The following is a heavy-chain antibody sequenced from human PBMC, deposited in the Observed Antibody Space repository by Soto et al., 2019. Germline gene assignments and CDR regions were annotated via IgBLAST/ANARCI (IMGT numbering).Heavy chain of an antibody. CDR1: GGSISSGGYY. CDR3: ARDRPHYGSGSYTVESLDY. J-gene: IGHJ4*02. V-gene: IGHV4-31*03. CDR2: IYYSGST. Sequence: QVQLQESGPGLVKPSQTLSLTCTVSGGSISSGGYYWSWIRQHPGKGLARIGYIYYSGSTYYNPSIQSRVTISVDTSKSQFSLKLSSVTAADTAVYYCARDRPHYGSGSYTVESLDYWGQGTLVTVSS. D-gene: IGHD3-10*01.